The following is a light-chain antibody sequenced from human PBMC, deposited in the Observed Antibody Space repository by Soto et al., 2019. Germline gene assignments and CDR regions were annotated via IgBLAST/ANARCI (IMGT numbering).Light chain of an antibody. V-gene: IGKV3-15*01. CDR3: QQYHNWPPFT. CDR1: QSVSSN. CDR2: GAS. J-gene: IGKJ3*01. Sequence: EIVMTQSPATLSVSPGERATLSCRSSQSVSSNLAWYQQKPGQARRLLIYGASTRATGIPDRFSGSGSGTEFTLTISRLQSEDFAVYYCQQYHNWPPFTFGPGTKVDIK.